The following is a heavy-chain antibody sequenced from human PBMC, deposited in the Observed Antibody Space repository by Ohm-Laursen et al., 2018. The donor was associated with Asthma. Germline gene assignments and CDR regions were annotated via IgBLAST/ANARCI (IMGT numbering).Heavy chain of an antibody. J-gene: IGHJ3*02. CDR2: ISYDGSNK. Sequence: RSLRLSCTASGFTFSSYGMHWVRQAPGKGLEWVAVISYDGSNKYYADSVKGRFTISRDNSKNTLYLQMNSLRAEDTAVYYCAVIAADAFDIWGQGTMVTVSS. V-gene: IGHV3-30*03. CDR3: AVIAADAFDI. D-gene: IGHD6-13*01. CDR1: GFTFSSYG.